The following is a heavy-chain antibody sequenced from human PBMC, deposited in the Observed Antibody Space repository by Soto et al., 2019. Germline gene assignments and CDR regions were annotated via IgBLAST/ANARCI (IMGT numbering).Heavy chain of an antibody. CDR1: GFTFSSYA. J-gene: IGHJ4*02. D-gene: IGHD3-22*01. CDR3: AKDREPPNYYGSSGYDY. Sequence: GGSLRLSCAASGFTFSSYAMSWVRQAPGKGLEWVSAISGSGGSTYYADSVKGRFTISRDNSKNTLYLQMNSLRAEDTAVYYCAKDREPPNYYGSSGYDYWGQGTLVTVSS. V-gene: IGHV3-23*01. CDR2: ISGSGGST.